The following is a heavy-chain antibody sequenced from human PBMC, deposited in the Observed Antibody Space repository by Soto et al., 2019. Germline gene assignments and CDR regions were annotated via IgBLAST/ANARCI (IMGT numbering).Heavy chain of an antibody. CDR3: ARHLMHPDYFDY. Sequence: SSETLSLTCTISGDSSISQSSSWGWIRQSPGKGLEWIASISVAGTARSNPSLRDRVTLSIDTSQSHLSLRLTSVTAADTGLYFCARHLMHPDYFDYWGRGALVTVSS. CDR1: GDSSISQSSS. CDR2: ISVAGTA. J-gene: IGHJ4*02. V-gene: IGHV4-39*01.